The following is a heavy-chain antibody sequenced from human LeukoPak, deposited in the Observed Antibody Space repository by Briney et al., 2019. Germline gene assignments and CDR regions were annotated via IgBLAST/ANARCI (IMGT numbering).Heavy chain of an antibody. D-gene: IGHD1-26*01. CDR3: ARERWEGGSFVMGFDY. CDR1: GGSISSHY. J-gene: IGHJ4*02. CDR2: IYYTGST. V-gene: IGHV4-59*11. Sequence: SETLSLTCSVSGGSISSHYWNWIRQSPGKGLEWLGHIYYTGSTYYNPSLKSRVTISVDTSKNQFSLRLSSVTAADTAVYYCARERWEGGSFVMGFDYWGQGALVTVSS.